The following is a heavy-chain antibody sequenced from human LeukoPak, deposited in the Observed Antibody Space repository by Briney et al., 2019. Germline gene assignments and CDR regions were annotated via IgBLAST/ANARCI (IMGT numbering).Heavy chain of an antibody. D-gene: IGHD3-9*01. CDR2: IILIFGTA. V-gene: IGHV1-69*05. CDR1: GGTFSSYA. J-gene: IGHJ4*02. Sequence: SVKVSCKASGGTFSSYAISWVRQAPGQGLEWMGRIILIFGTANYAQKFQGRVTITTDESTSTAYMELSSLRSEDTAVYYCARHCDILTGYFDYWGQGTLVTVSS. CDR3: ARHCDILTGYFDY.